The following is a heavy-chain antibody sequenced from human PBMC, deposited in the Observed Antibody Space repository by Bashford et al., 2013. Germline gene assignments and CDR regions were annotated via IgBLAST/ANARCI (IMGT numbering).Heavy chain of an antibody. V-gene: IGHV3-23*01. J-gene: IGHJ4*02. D-gene: IGHD1-14*01. CDR3: AKDRTTIHTEDCDH. CDR2: IRSSGSNT. Sequence: VDSGGSLRLSCAASGFTFSNYDMSWVRQTPGRGLEWVSTIRSSGSNTYYADSVKGRFTISRDTPKNTLYLQMNSLRAEDTAVYYCAKDRTTIHTEDCDHWGQGTPVTVSS. CDR1: GFTFSNYD.